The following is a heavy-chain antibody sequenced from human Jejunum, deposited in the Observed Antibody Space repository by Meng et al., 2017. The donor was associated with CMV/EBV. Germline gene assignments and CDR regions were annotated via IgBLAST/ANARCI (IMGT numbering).Heavy chain of an antibody. Sequence: STLKGTGPRLVKPTQTLTLTCTFSGFSLTTSGVGVGWIRQPPGKALEWLALIYWDDDKRYSPSLKSRLAITKDTSKNQVVLTMTNLDPVDTAIYYCAHRPTTGWFFDYWGQGTLVTVSS. D-gene: IGHD4-11*01. J-gene: IGHJ4*02. V-gene: IGHV2-5*02. CDR2: IYWDDDK. CDR3: AHRPTTGWFFDY. CDR1: GFSLTTSGVG.